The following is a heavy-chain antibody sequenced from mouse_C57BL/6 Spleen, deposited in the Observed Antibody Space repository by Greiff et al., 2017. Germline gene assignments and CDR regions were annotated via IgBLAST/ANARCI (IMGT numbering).Heavy chain of an antibody. CDR2: IDPSDSET. CDR1: GYTFTSYW. Sequence: QVQMQQPGAELVRPGSSVKLSCKASGYTFTSYWMHWVKQRPIQGLEWIGNIDPSDSETHYNQKFKDKATLTVDKSSSTAYMQLSSLTSEDSAVYYCARYYYGSPYWYFDVWGTGTTVTVSS. D-gene: IGHD1-1*01. CDR3: ARYYYGSPYWYFDV. J-gene: IGHJ1*03. V-gene: IGHV1-52*01.